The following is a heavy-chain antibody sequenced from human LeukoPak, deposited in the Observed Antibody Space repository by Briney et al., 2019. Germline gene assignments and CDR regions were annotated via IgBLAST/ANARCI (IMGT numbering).Heavy chain of an antibody. CDR2: IRYDGSNK. Sequence: GGSLRLSCAASGFTFSSYGMHWVRQAPGKGLEWVAFIRYDGSNKYYADSVKGRFTISRDNSKNTLYLQMNSLRAEDRAVYYCAKGPLVGDDFWSGYRYNWFDPWGQGTLVTVSS. CDR3: AKGPLVGDDFWSGYRYNWFDP. D-gene: IGHD3-3*01. J-gene: IGHJ5*02. CDR1: GFTFSSYG. V-gene: IGHV3-30*02.